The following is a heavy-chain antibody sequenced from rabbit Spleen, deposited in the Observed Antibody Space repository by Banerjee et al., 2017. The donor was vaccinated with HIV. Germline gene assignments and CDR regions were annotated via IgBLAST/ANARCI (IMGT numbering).Heavy chain of an antibody. CDR3: ARPPSGSSSDFYL. CDR1: GVSFTSNYY. J-gene: IGHJ6*01. D-gene: IGHD1-1*01. CDR2: IDAGSSGFT. V-gene: IGHV1S40*01. Sequence: QSLEESGGDLVKPGASLTLTCTASGVSFTSNYYMCWVRQAPGKGLEWIACIDAGSSGFTYFATWAKGRFTCSKTSSTTVTLQMTSLTAADTATYFCARPPSGSSSDFYLWGPGTLVTVS.